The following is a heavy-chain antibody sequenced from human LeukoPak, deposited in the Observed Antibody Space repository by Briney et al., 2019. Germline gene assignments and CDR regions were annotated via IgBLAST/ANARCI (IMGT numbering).Heavy chain of an antibody. CDR2: INSDGSTT. J-gene: IGHJ4*02. V-gene: IGHV3-74*03. CDR3: IRGLGGGSDY. Sequence: GGSLRLSCAASGFSFSGSRMHWVRQAPANGLVWVSRINSDGSTTTYADSVQGRFTISRDNAKNTLYLQMNSLRAEDTAVYYCIRGLGGGSDYWGLGTLVTVTS. D-gene: IGHD4-23*01. CDR1: GFSFSGSR.